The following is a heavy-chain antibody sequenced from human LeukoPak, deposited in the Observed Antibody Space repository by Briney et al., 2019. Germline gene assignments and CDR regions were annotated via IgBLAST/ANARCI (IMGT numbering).Heavy chain of an antibody. Sequence: GGPLRLSCVASGFTFNSYAKHWVRQAPGKGLEWVAGISYDGSNKYYADSVKGRFTISRDNSKNTLYLQMNSLRAEDTAIYYCARGGDYFDDWGQGTLVTVSS. J-gene: IGHJ4*02. CDR1: GFTFNSYA. V-gene: IGHV3-30*04. CDR2: ISYDGSNK. CDR3: ARGGDYFDD.